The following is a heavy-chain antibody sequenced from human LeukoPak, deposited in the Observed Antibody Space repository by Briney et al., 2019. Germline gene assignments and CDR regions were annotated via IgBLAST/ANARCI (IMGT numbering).Heavy chain of an antibody. CDR2: IYYSGST. V-gene: IGHV4-59*12. J-gene: IGHJ4*02. CDR1: GGSISNYY. Sequence: SETLSLTCTVSGGSISNYYWSWIRQPPGKGLEWIGYIYYSGSTNYNPSFKSRVTISVDTSKNQFSLKLSSVTAADTAVYYCAREPDGDYVSKHFDYWGQGTLVTVSS. D-gene: IGHD4-17*01. CDR3: AREPDGDYVSKHFDY.